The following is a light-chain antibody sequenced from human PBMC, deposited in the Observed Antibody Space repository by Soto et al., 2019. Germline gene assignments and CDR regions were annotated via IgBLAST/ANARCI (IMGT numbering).Light chain of an antibody. V-gene: IGKV1-5*03. J-gene: IGKJ4*01. CDR2: KAS. CDR1: QNINTW. Sequence: DIQMTQSPSTLSASVGDRVTLTCRASQNINTWLAWYQQKPGKAPKLLIYKASILVRGVPSRFIGSGSGTEFTLTISSLQVDDLARYQCQTYNGYPITFGGGTKVEI. CDR3: QTYNGYPIT.